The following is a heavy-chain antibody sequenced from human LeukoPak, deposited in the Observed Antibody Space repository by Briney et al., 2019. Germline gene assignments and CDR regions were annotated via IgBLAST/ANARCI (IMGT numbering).Heavy chain of an antibody. CDR1: GDSVSSNSAT. J-gene: IGHJ4*02. D-gene: IGHD6-13*01. Sequence: SQTLSLTFAISGDSVSSNSATWTWIRQSPSRGLEWLGRTYYRSKWYNDHAVSVKSRITINPDTSKNQFSLQLNSVTPEDTAVYYCARGSSSNSWYFDYWGQGTLVTVSS. CDR2: TYYRSKWYN. CDR3: ARGSSSNSWYFDY. V-gene: IGHV6-1*01.